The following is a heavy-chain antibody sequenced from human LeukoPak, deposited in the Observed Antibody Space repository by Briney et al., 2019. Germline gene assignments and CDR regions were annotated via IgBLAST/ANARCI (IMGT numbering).Heavy chain of an antibody. CDR1: GFTFGSYW. D-gene: IGHD1-26*01. J-gene: IGHJ4*02. CDR3: AREGALPSLPLDY. V-gene: IGHV3-7*01. CDR2: IKQDGSQK. Sequence: GGSLRLSCAASGFTFGSYWMSWVRQAPGKGLEWVANIKQDGSQKSYVDSVKGRFTISRDNAKNSLYLQMNSLRAEDTAVYYCAREGALPSLPLDYWGQGTLVTVSS.